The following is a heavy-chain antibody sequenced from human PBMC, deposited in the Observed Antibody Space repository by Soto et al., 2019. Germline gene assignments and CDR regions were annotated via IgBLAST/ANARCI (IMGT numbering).Heavy chain of an antibody. V-gene: IGHV1-18*01. Sequence: ASVKVSCKASGYTFTSYGISWVRQAPGQGLEWMGWISAYNGNTNYAQKLQGRVTMTTDTSTSTAYMELRSLRSDDTAVYYCARVAYYDYVWGSYRRFEFDYWGQGTLVTVS. J-gene: IGHJ4*02. D-gene: IGHD3-16*02. CDR2: ISAYNGNT. CDR3: ARVAYYDYVWGSYRRFEFDY. CDR1: GYTFTSYG.